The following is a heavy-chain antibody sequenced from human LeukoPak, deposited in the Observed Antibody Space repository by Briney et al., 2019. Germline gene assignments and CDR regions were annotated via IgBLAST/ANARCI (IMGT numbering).Heavy chain of an antibody. CDR3: ARSSWYSFDY. V-gene: IGHV3-21*01. CDR1: GFTFSTYS. J-gene: IGHJ4*02. CDR2: ISSSSSYI. D-gene: IGHD6-13*01. Sequence: GGSLRLSCAASGFTFSTYSMNWVRQAPGKGLEWVSSISSSSSYIYYADSVKGRFTISRDNAKNSLYLQMNSLRAEDMAVYFCARSSWYSFDYWGQGTLVTVSS.